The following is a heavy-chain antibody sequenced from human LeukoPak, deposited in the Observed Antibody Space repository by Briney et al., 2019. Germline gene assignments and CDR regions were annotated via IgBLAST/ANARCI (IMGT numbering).Heavy chain of an antibody. V-gene: IGHV4-39*07. J-gene: IGHJ4*02. CDR3: ARGFSNTFGY. CDR2: IYYSGST. Sequence: SETLSLTCTVSGGSISSSSYYWGWIRQPPGKGLEWIGSIYYSGSTYYNPSLKSRVTISVDTSKNQFSLKLSPVTAADTAVYYCARGFSNTFGYWGQGTLVTVSS. D-gene: IGHD4-11*01. CDR1: GGSISSSSYY.